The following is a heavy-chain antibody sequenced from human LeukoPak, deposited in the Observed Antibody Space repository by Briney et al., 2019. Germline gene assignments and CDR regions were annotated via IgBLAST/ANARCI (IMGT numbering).Heavy chain of an antibody. CDR1: GFTFSSSW. CDR2: IKQDGSEK. CDR3: ARSNYYDSSGYYYAGYYFDY. D-gene: IGHD3-22*01. Sequence: GGSLRLSCSASGFTFSSSWMSWVRQAPGKGLEWVANIKQDGSEKYYMDSVKGRFTISRDNAQNSLYLQMNSLRAEDTAVYYCARSNYYDSSGYYYAGYYFDYWGQGTLVTVSS. V-gene: IGHV3-7*01. J-gene: IGHJ4*02.